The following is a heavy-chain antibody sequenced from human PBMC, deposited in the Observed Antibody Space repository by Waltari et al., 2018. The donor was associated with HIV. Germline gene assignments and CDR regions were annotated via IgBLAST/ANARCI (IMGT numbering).Heavy chain of an antibody. D-gene: IGHD7-27*01. V-gene: IGHV4-4*02. Sequence: QVQLQESGPGLVKPSGTLSLTCAVSGGSLSSSNWWNWVRQPPGKGLEWLGEIYHSGSTNSNPSRKSRVTISVDKSKNQFSLKLSSVTAADTAVYYCARSGMIIGEGNFDLWGRGTLVTVSS. CDR3: ARSGMIIGEGNFDL. CDR1: GGSLSSSNW. CDR2: IYHSGST. J-gene: IGHJ2*01.